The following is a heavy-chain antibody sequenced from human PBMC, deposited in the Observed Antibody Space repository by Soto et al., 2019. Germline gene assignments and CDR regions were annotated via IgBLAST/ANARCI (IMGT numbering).Heavy chain of an antibody. J-gene: IGHJ3*02. Sequence: QVQLVQSGAEVKKPGSSVKVSCKASGGTFSSYTISWVRQAPGQGLEWMGRIIPILGIANYAQKFQGRVTITADKSTSTAYMELSSLRSEDTAVYYCARYCNDFWGHDAFDIWGQGTMVTVSS. D-gene: IGHD3-3*01. CDR3: ARYCNDFWGHDAFDI. V-gene: IGHV1-69*02. CDR2: IIPILGIA. CDR1: GGTFSSYT.